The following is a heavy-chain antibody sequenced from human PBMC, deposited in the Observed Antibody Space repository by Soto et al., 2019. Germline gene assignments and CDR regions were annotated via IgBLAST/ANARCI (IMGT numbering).Heavy chain of an antibody. V-gene: IGHV4-30-2*06. CDR1: GGSITSGGYS. Sequence: SETLSLTCTVSGGSITSGGYSWMWIRQSPGQGLEWIGYIYQSGSAFYNPSLKTRATILVDRSKNQFSLNLTSVTAADAAVYYCARAFYGVDLWGQGTTVTVSS. CDR2: IYQSGSA. J-gene: IGHJ6*02. CDR3: ARAFYGVDL.